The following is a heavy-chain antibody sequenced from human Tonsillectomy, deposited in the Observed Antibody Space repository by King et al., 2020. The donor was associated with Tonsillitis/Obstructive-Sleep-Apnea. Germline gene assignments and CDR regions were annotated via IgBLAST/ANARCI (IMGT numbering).Heavy chain of an antibody. J-gene: IGHJ4*02. Sequence: VQLVESGGGLVQPGRSLRLSCAASGFTFDDYAMNWVRQAPGKGLEWVSGISWNSGSIGYADSVKGRFTISRDNAKNSLYLQMNSLRAEDTALYYCAKDIGWCCPGYYFDYWGQATLVTVSS. CDR1: GFTFDDYA. CDR3: AKDIGWCCPGYYFDY. CDR2: ISWNSGSI. V-gene: IGHV3-9*01. D-gene: IGHD4/OR15-4a*01.